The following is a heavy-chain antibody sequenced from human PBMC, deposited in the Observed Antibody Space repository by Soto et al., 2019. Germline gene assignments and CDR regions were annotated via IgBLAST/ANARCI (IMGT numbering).Heavy chain of an antibody. CDR2: IHHSGST. J-gene: IGHJ4*02. V-gene: IGHV4-38-2*01. Sequence: SETLSLTCAVSGCPISSGYYWGWIRPPPGKGLEWIGVIHHSGSTYYNPSLRSRITISVDTCKNHFSLKMPSVTAADTAVYYCARSSGYVPGGYWGQGILVTVSS. CDR3: ARSSGYVPGGY. D-gene: IGHD5-12*01. CDR1: GCPISSGYY.